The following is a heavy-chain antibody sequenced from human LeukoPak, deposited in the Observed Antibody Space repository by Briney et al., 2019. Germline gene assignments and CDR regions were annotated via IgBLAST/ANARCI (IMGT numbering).Heavy chain of an antibody. Sequence: PGGSLRVSCAASGFTFSNYAMSWVRQAPGKGLEWVSAITGSGGNTYYADSVKGRFTISRGNSKNTVFLQMNSLRAEGTAVYYCAKWGDYDVLTGYYVSDYWGRGTLVTVSS. D-gene: IGHD3-9*01. CDR2: ITGSGGNT. CDR1: GFTFSNYA. J-gene: IGHJ4*02. CDR3: AKWGDYDVLTGYYVSDY. V-gene: IGHV3-23*01.